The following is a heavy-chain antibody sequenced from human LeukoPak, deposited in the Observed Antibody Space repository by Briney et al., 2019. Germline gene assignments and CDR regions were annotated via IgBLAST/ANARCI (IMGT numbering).Heavy chain of an antibody. J-gene: IGHJ4*02. CDR3: ARDFYYYGSGSYPYYFDY. CDR1: GFTFSSYA. V-gene: IGHV3-30-3*01. D-gene: IGHD3-10*01. Sequence: GGSLRLSCAASGFTFSSYAMHWVRQAPGKGLEWVAVISYDGSNKYYADSVKGRFTISRDNAKNSLYLQMNSLRAEDTAVYYCARDFYYYGSGSYPYYFDYWGQGTLVTVSS. CDR2: ISYDGSNK.